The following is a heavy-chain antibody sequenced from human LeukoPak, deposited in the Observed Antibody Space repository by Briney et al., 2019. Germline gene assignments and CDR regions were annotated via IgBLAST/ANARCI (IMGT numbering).Heavy chain of an antibody. CDR1: GFTFSSYG. J-gene: IGHJ4*02. CDR3: ARDRARIAAAGIGY. V-gene: IGHV3-33*01. CDR2: IWYDGSNK. Sequence: GGSLRLSCAASGFTFSSYGMHWVRQAPGKGLEWVAVIWYDGSNKYYADSVKGRFTISRDNSKNTLYLQMNGLRAEDTAVYYCARDRARIAAAGIGYWGQGTLVTVSS. D-gene: IGHD6-13*01.